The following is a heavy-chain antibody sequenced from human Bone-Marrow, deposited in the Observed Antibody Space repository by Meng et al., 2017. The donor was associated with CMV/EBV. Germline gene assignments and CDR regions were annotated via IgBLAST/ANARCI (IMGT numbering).Heavy chain of an antibody. D-gene: IGHD3-22*01. CDR3: ARLIINYDSSAYSTFDY. V-gene: IGHV3-21*01. J-gene: IGHJ4*02. CDR2: ISSSSSYI. CDR1: GFTFSSYS. Sequence: GESLKISCAASGFTFSSYSMNWVRQAPGKGLEWVSSISSSSSYIYYANSAKGRFTISRDNAKNSVYLQMNSLRAEDTAVYYCARLIINYDSSAYSTFDYWGQGNLVTVSS.